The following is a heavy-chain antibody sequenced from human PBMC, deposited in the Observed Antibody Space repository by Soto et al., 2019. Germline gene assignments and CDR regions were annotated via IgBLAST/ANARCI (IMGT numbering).Heavy chain of an antibody. CDR3: ARQGYSSGWYGTYDY. CDR2: IIPIFGTA. J-gene: IGHJ4*02. CDR1: GGTFSSYA. V-gene: IGHV1-69*06. Sequence: AASVKVSCKASGGTFSSYAISWVRQAPGQGLEWMGGIIPIFGTANYAQKFQGRVTITADKSTSTAYMELSSLRSEDTAVYYCARQGYSSGWYGTYDYWGQGTLVTVSS. D-gene: IGHD6-19*01.